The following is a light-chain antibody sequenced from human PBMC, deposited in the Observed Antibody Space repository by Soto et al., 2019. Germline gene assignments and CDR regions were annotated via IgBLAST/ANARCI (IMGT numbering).Light chain of an antibody. CDR2: RAS. CDR1: QSISSW. Sequence: DIQMTQSPSTLSASVGDRVTITCRASQSISSWLAWYQQKPGKAPKLLIYRASSLQSGVPSRFSGSGSGTEFTLTISSLQPDDFATDYCQQYNSYSLTFGRGTKVEIK. CDR3: QQYNSYSLT. J-gene: IGKJ4*01. V-gene: IGKV1-5*03.